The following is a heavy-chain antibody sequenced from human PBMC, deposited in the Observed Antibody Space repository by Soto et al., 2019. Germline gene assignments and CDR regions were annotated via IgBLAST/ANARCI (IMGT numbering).Heavy chain of an antibody. Sequence: GGSLRLSCAASGFTFSRYWMSWVRQAPGKGLEWVANIKQDGSEKYYVDSVKGRVTISRDNAKNSLYLQMNSLRAEDTAVYYCARTGYCSSTSCFWFDPWGQGTLVTVS. CDR3: ARTGYCSSTSCFWFDP. D-gene: IGHD2-2*01. V-gene: IGHV3-7*05. J-gene: IGHJ5*02. CDR2: IKQDGSEK. CDR1: GFTFSRYW.